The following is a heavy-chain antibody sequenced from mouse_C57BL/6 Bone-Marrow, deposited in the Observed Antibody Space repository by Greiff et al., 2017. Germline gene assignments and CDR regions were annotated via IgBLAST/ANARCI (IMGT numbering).Heavy chain of an antibody. Sequence: EVQLQQSGPELVQPGASLKISCTASGYSFTDYNMNWVKQSTGKSLEWIGVINPNYGTTSSNQKFKGKATLTVDQSSSTAYMQLNSLTSEDSAVYYCARSNYLYARDYWGQGTSVTVSS. CDR3: ARSNYLYARDY. D-gene: IGHD2-5*01. CDR2: INPNYGTT. V-gene: IGHV1-39*01. CDR1: GYSFTDYN. J-gene: IGHJ4*01.